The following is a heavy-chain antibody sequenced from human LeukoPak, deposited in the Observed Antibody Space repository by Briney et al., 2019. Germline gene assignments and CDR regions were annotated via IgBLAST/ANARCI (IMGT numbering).Heavy chain of an antibody. V-gene: IGHV3-49*04. CDR2: IRSKAYGGTT. D-gene: IGHD5-12*01. Sequence: GGSLRLSCTASGFTFGDYAMSWVRQAPGKGLEWVGFIRSKAYGGTTEYAASVKGRFTISRDDSKSIAYLQMNSLKTEDTDVYYCTRTVATRGVRYFDYWGQGTLVTVSS. CDR1: GFTFGDYA. CDR3: TRTVATRGVRYFDY. J-gene: IGHJ4*02.